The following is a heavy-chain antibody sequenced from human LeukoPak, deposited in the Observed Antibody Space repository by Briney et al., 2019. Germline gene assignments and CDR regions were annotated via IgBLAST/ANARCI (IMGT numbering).Heavy chain of an antibody. CDR1: GYTFTSYD. D-gene: IGHD4-17*01. J-gene: IGHJ4*02. CDR2: MNPKSGYT. CDR3: ARTDGDLDY. V-gene: IGHV1-8*01. Sequence: GASVKVSCKASGYTFTSYDINWVRQASGQGLEWRGWMNPKSGYTGFAQKFQGRVTMTRTTSITTAYMDLSSVRSEDTAVYYCARTDGDLDYWGQGTLVTVSS.